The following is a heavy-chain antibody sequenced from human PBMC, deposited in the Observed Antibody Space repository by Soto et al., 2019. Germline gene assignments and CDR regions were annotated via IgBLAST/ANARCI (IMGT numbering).Heavy chain of an antibody. CDR3: TRHSSQYNYYMDV. D-gene: IGHD1-20*01. J-gene: IGHJ6*03. V-gene: IGHV3-73*01. Sequence: EVQLVESGGGLVQPGGSLKLSCAASGFTFSGSAMHWVRQASGKGLEWVGRISSKANNYAIAYAASVKGRSTISRDESKSTAFLQMNSLKTEDTAVYYCTRHSSQYNYYMDVWGKGTTVTVSS. CDR2: ISSKANNYAI. CDR1: GFTFSGSA.